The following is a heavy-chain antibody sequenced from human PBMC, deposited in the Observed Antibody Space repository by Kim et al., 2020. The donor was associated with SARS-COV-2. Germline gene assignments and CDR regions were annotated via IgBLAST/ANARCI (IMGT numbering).Heavy chain of an antibody. J-gene: IGHJ6*02. CDR1: GFTFSSYS. Sequence: GGSLRLSCAASGFTFSSYSMNWVRQAPGKGLEWVSSISSSSSYIYYADSVKGRFTISRDNAKNSLYLQMNSRRAEDTAVYYCARERYCSGGSCYPSYYYYGMDVWGQGTTVTVSS. D-gene: IGHD2-15*01. CDR3: ARERYCSGGSCYPSYYYYGMDV. CDR2: ISSSSSYI. V-gene: IGHV3-21*01.